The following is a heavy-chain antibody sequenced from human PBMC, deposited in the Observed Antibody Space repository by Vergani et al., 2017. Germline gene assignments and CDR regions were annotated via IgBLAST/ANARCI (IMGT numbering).Heavy chain of an antibody. D-gene: IGHD1-14*01. J-gene: IGHJ5*02. CDR3: ARDLRLLYNRFDP. V-gene: IGHV3-33*01. CDR1: GFTFNQYG. Sequence: QVQLVESGGGVVQPGRSLRLSCAASGFTFNQYGMHWVRKAPGKGLEWVAVTWYDGNNKQYADAVKGRFTISRDNSKSTVYLQMNSLRDEDTGVYYCARDLRLLYNRFDPWGQGTLVTVSS. CDR2: TWYDGNNK.